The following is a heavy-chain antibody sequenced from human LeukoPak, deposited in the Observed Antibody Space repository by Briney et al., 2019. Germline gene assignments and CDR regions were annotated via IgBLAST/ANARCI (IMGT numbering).Heavy chain of an antibody. V-gene: IGHV4-34*01. CDR2: INHNGST. D-gene: IGHD2-2*01. Sequence: SETLSLTRSVYGGPFRGYYWSLIRQPPRKGLEGVGEINHNGSTHYQPSLKNRGTISLDPSKNPFLLKPSSVTAADTAVYYCARYARSCGYWGQGTLVTVSS. CDR1: GGPFRGYY. CDR3: ARYARSCGY. J-gene: IGHJ4*02.